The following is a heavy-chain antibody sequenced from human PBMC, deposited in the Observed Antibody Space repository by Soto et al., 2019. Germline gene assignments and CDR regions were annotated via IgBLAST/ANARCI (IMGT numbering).Heavy chain of an antibody. CDR1: GYTFTSYV. J-gene: IGHJ4*02. V-gene: IGHV1-3*04. CDR2: INTGNDNT. D-gene: IGHD6-13*01. CDR3: ASGLGRTAIAAAGY. Sequence: ASVKVSCKTSGYTFTSYVIHWVRQAPGQRLEWMGWINTGNDNTIYSQKFQGRVIITRDTSASTAYMELSSLRSEDTAVYYCASGLGRTAIAAAGYCGQGTLGIVSS.